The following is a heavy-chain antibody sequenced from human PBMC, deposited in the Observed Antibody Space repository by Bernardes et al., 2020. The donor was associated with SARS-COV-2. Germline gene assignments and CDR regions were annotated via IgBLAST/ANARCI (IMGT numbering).Heavy chain of an antibody. CDR2: ISGSGGST. J-gene: IGHJ6*02. CDR1: GFTFSSYA. CDR3: AKGAVVPAIAKNYGMDV. D-gene: IGHD2-2*01. V-gene: IGHV3-23*01. Sequence: GGSLKLSCAASGFTFSSYAMSWVRQAPGKGLEWVSAISGSGGSTYYADSVKGRFTISRDNSKNTLYLQMNSLRAEDTAVYYCAKGAVVPAIAKNYGMDVWGQGTTVTVAS.